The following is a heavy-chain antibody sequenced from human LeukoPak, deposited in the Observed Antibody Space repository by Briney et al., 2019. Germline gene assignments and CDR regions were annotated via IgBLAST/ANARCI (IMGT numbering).Heavy chain of an antibody. D-gene: IGHD2-21*02. V-gene: IGHV1-2*02. Sequence: ASVKVSCKASGYTFTGYYMHWVRQAPGQGLEWMGWINPNSGDTNYAQKFQGRVTMTRDTSISTAYMELSSLRSEDTAVYYCARTNFVVVTATPEIDYYYMDVWGKGTTVTVSS. CDR3: ARTNFVVVTATPEIDYYYMDV. CDR2: INPNSGDT. CDR1: GYTFTGYY. J-gene: IGHJ6*03.